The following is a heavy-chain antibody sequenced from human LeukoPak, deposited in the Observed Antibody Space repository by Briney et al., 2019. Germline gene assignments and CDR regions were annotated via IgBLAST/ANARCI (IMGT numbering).Heavy chain of an antibody. D-gene: IGHD6-13*01. CDR1: GGSISSYY. CDR2: IYYSGST. CDR3: ARGGEXSSSWHYYYYYYGMDV. J-gene: IGHJ6*02. V-gene: IGHV4-59*01. Sequence: SETLSLTCTVSGGSISSYYWSWIRQPPGKGLEWIGYIYYSGSTNYNPSLKSRVTISVDTSKNQFSLKLSSVTAADTAVYYCARGGEXSSSWHYYYYYYGMDVWGQGTTVTVSS.